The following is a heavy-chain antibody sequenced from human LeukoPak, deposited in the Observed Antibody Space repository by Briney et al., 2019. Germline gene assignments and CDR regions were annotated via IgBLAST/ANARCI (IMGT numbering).Heavy chain of an antibody. J-gene: IGHJ4*02. CDR1: GYTFTGYY. CDR3: ARLKGLFDL. CDR2: INPNSGGT. Sequence: ASVKVSCKASGYTFTGYYIHWVRQALGQGLEWMGWINPNSGGTVYVQNFQGRVSMTRDTSITTTYMELSSLRSDDTAVYYCARLKGLFDLWGQGTLVTVSS. V-gene: IGHV1-2*02.